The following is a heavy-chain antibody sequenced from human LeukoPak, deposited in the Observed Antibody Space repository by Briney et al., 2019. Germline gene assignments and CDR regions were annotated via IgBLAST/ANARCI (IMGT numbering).Heavy chain of an antibody. J-gene: IGHJ4*02. CDR1: GFTFGDYA. CDR3: TRVGATAYYYFDY. V-gene: IGHV3-49*04. CDR2: SRSKTYGGTT. D-gene: IGHD1-26*01. Sequence: GRSLRLSCTASGFTFGDYAMNWVRQAPGKGLEWVGFSRSKTYGGTTEYAASVKGRFTISRDDSKSIAYLQMNSLKTEGTAVYYCTRVGATAYYYFDYWGQGTLVTVSS.